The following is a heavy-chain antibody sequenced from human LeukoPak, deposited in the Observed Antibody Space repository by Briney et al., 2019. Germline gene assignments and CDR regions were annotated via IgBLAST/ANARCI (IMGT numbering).Heavy chain of an antibody. J-gene: IGHJ4*02. CDR2: MYHGGSA. D-gene: IGHD1-1*01. CDR1: SGSISRYY. CDR3: ARVRGQLWPPDY. V-gene: IGHV4-59*01. Sequence: SETLSLTCTVSSGSISRYYWSWIRQSPGKALEWIGYMYHGGSAHYSPSLKSRVTISIDTSKNQISLKVASVTAADTAVCFCARVRGQLWPPDYWGQGTQVIVSS.